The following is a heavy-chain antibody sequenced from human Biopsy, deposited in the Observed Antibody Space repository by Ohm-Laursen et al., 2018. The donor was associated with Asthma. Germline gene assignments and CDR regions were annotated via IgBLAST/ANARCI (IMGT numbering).Heavy chain of an antibody. CDR2: IKHDESEK. CDR1: GFTFSGYG. CDR3: ARTFHFWSPYHAEHYQL. Sequence: SLRLSCTASGFTFSGYGMHWVRQAPGKGLEWVANIKHDESEKNHVDSPKGRFTISRDNAKNLLFLQMNSLRAEDTAVYYCARTFHFWSPYHAEHYQLWGQGTLVTVSS. J-gene: IGHJ1*01. V-gene: IGHV3-7*01. D-gene: IGHD3-3*01.